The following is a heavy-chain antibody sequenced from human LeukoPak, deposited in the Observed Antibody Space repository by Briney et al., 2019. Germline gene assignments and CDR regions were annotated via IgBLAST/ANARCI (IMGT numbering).Heavy chain of an antibody. CDR3: AKHSSGWYEYYFDY. CDR2: ISGSGGST. V-gene: IGHV3-23*01. CDR1: GFTFSSYA. D-gene: IGHD6-19*01. Sequence: PGGSLRLSCAASGFTFSSYAMHWVRQAPGKGLEWVSAISGSGGSTYYADSVKGRFTISRHNSKNTLYLQMNSLRAEDTAVYYCAKHSSGWYEYYFDYWGQGTLVTVSS. J-gene: IGHJ4*02.